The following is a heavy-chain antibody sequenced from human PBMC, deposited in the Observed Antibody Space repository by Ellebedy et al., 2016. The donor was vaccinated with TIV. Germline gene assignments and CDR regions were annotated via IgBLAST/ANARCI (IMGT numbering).Heavy chain of an antibody. V-gene: IGHV3-43D*03. CDR1: GFTFADYA. J-gene: IGHJ6*03. CDR3: AKSASIIENFYYMDV. CDR2: VSWDGGST. Sequence: GGSLRLSCAASGFTFADYAMHWVRQAPGKGLEWVSLVSWDGGSTHYADSVKGLFTISRDTSKNSLSLQMNSLRPEDTALYYCAKSASIIENFYYMDVWGKGTTVTVSS. D-gene: IGHD2/OR15-2a*01.